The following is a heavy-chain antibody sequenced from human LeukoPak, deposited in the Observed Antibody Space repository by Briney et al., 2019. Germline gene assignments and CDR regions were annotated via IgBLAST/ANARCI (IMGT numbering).Heavy chain of an antibody. V-gene: IGHV4-31*03. J-gene: IGHJ5*02. Sequence: SQTLSLTCTVSGGSISSGGYYWRWIRQHPGKGLEWIGYIYYSGSTYYNPSLKSRVTISVDTSKNQFSLKLSSVTAADTAVYYCARVLDYVRWFDPWGQGTLVTVSS. CDR1: GGSISSGGYY. D-gene: IGHD4-17*01. CDR2: IYYSGST. CDR3: ARVLDYVRWFDP.